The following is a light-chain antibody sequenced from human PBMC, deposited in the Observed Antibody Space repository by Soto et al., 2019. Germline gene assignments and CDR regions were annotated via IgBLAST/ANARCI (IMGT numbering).Light chain of an antibody. J-gene: IGKJ1*01. Sequence: EIGLTQSPATLSLSPGDRATLSCRAMLSFSSYLAWYQQKLCQAPKLLIYDASNRATGIPARFSDSGSGTDCSLTISSLEPEEFASYYCQQRSNWWTFGQATKVAIK. CDR2: DAS. V-gene: IGKV3-11*01. CDR1: LSFSSY. CDR3: QQRSNWWT.